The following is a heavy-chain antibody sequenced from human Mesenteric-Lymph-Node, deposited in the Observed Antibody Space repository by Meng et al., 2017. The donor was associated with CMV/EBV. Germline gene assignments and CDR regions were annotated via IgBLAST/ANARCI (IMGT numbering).Heavy chain of an antibody. CDR2: INPNSGGT. V-gene: IGHV1-2*02. D-gene: IGHD2-2*01. CDR1: GYTFTGYY. CDR3: ARGIEGCSSTSCYWGVDY. J-gene: IGHJ4*02. Sequence: ASVKVSCKASGYTFTGYYMHWVRQAPGQGLEWMGWINPNSGGTNYAQKFQGRVTMTRDTSISTAYMELSRLRSDDTAVCYCARGIEGCSSTSCYWGVDYWGQGTLVTVSS.